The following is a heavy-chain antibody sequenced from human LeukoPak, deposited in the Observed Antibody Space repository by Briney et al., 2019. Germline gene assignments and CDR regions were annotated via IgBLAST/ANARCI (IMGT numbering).Heavy chain of an antibody. Sequence: GGSLRLPCAASGVTFSSYERNWVRQAPAKGLEWVSYISSSGSTIYYADSVKGRFTISRDNAKNSLYLQMNSLRAEDTAVYYCAELGITMIGGVWGKGTTVTISS. V-gene: IGHV3-48*03. D-gene: IGHD3-10*02. CDR1: GVTFSSYE. CDR3: AELGITMIGGV. CDR2: ISSSGSTI. J-gene: IGHJ6*04.